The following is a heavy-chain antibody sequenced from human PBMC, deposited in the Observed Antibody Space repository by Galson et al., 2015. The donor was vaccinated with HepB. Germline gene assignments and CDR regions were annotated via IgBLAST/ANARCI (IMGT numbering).Heavy chain of an antibody. Sequence: TLSLTCAVSGGSISSGGYSWSWIRQPPGKGLEWIGYIYHSGSTYYNPSLKSRVTISVDRSKNQFSLKLSSVTAADTAVYYCARAVYSNFHRHHGSSWGWFDPWGQGTLVTVSS. J-gene: IGHJ5*02. CDR3: ARAVYSNFHRHHGSSWGWFDP. D-gene: IGHD4-11*01. CDR2: IYHSGST. CDR1: GGSISSGGYS. V-gene: IGHV4-30-2*01.